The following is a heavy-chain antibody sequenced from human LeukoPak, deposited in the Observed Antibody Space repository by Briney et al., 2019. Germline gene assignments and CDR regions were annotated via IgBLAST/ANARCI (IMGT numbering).Heavy chain of an antibody. J-gene: IGHJ4*02. D-gene: IGHD6-19*01. CDR3: ARQGQFSGIAVTGIDY. CDR1: GGSISSYY. V-gene: IGHV4-59*08. CDR2: IYYSGST. Sequence: SETLSLTCTVSGGSISSYYWSWIRQPPGKGLEWIGYIYYSGSTNYNPSLKSRVTISVDTSKNQFSLKLSSVIAADTAVYYCARQGQFSGIAVTGIDYWGQGTLVTVSS.